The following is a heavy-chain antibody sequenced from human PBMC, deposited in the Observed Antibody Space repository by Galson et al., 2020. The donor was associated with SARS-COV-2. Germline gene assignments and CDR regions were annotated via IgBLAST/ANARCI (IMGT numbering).Heavy chain of an antibody. CDR1: GGTFSSYA. J-gene: IGHJ5*02. CDR2: NIPNFGPA. V-gene: IGHV1-69*13. D-gene: IGHD2-8*01. CDR3: ARDCCTNGVCYGGRSWFDP. Sequence: SVKVSCKASGGTFSSYAISWVRQAPGQGLEWMGGNIPNFGPANYAQKFQGRVTITADESTSTAYMELSSLRSEDTAVYYCARDCCTNGVCYGGRSWFDPWGQGTLVTVSS.